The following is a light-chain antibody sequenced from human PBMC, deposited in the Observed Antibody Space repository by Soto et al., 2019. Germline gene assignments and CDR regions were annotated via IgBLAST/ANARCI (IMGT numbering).Light chain of an antibody. Sequence: QSALTQPASVSGSPGQSITISCTGTSSDVGGYNYVSWYQQHPGKAPKLIIYEVSNRPSGVSNRFSGSKSGNTASLTISGIQAEDEADYYCSSYTSSSPWVFGGGTKVTVL. CDR2: EVS. V-gene: IGLV2-14*01. J-gene: IGLJ3*02. CDR3: SSYTSSSPWV. CDR1: SSDVGGYNY.